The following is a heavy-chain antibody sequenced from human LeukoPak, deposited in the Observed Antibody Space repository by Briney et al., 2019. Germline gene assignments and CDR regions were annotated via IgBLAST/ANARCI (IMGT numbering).Heavy chain of an antibody. CDR3: ARDPYGSGSYYNSLFEY. D-gene: IGHD3-10*01. CDR2: ISAYNGNT. CDR1: GYTFTSYG. J-gene: IGHJ4*02. Sequence: ASVKVSRKASGYTFTSYGISWVRQAPGQGLEWMGWISAYNGNTNYAQKLQGRVTMTTDTSTSTAYMELRSLRSDDTAVCYCARDPYGSGSYYNSLFEYWGQGTLVTVSS. V-gene: IGHV1-18*04.